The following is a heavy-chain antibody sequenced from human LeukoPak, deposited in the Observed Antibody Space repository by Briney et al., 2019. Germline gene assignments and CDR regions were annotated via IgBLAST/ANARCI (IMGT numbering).Heavy chain of an antibody. D-gene: IGHD3-10*01. J-gene: IGHJ4*02. Sequence: SETLSLTCTVSGSSISSYYWSWIRQPPGKGLEWIGYIYTSGSTNYNPSLESRVTISIDASKSQFSLKLSSVTAADTAVYNCARRGNFFDYWGQGTLVTVSS. CDR1: GSSISSYY. CDR3: ARRGNFFDY. CDR2: IYTSGST. V-gene: IGHV4-4*09.